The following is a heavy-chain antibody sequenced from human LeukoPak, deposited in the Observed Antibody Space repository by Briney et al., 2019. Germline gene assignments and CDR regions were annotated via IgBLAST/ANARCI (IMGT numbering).Heavy chain of an antibody. CDR2: ILNDGSNA. Sequence: GGSLRLSCAASGFTFSNYGMYWVRQAPRKGLEWVAFILNDGSNAYYPDSVKGRFTISIVNSRNTLYLQMNSLRAEDTTVYYCAKGGTASHNWFDPWGQGTLVTVSS. V-gene: IGHV3-30*02. CDR1: GFTFSNYG. J-gene: IGHJ5*02. D-gene: IGHD2-8*02. CDR3: AKGGTASHNWFDP.